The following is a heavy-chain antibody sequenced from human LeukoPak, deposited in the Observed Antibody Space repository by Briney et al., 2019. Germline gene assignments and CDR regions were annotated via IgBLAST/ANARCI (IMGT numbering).Heavy chain of an antibody. J-gene: IGHJ4*02. CDR1: GFTFSSDG. Sequence: GGSLRLSCAASGFTFSSDGMHWVRQAPGKGLEWVAVISYDGSNKYYADSVKGRFTISRDNSKNTLYLQMNSLRAEDTAVYYCAKEMATGELIDYWGQGTLVTVSS. CDR3: AKEMATGELIDY. CDR2: ISYDGSNK. V-gene: IGHV3-30*18. D-gene: IGHD5-24*01.